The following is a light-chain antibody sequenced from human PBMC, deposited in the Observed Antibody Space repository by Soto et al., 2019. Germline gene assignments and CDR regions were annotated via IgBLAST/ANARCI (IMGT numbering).Light chain of an antibody. V-gene: IGKV3-20*01. Sequence: EIQLTQSPSSLSASPGERATLTCRASQSVNSNLDWYQQKPGQAPKLLMYAASSRATGIPARFSGSGSGTDFTLTISRLEPEDFAVYYCQQYGGSPMTFGQGTRLENK. CDR3: QQYGGSPMT. CDR1: QSVNSN. J-gene: IGKJ5*01. CDR2: AAS.